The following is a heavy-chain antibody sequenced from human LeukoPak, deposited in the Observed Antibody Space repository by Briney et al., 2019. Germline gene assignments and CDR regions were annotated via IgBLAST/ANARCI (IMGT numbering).Heavy chain of an antibody. J-gene: IGHJ4*02. CDR3: AKGVVVAPDVTPFDY. Sequence: GGSLRLSCAASGFTFSSYEMSWVRQAPGKGLERVSYISISGSTIYYADSVKGRFTISRDNAKNSLYLQMNSLRAEDTAVYYCAKGVVVAPDVTPFDYWGQGTLVTVSS. CDR2: ISISGSTI. V-gene: IGHV3-48*03. D-gene: IGHD2-2*01. CDR1: GFTFSSYE.